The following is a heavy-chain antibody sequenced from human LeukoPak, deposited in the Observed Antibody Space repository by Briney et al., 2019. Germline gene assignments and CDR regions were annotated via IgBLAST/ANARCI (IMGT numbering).Heavy chain of an antibody. Sequence: GGSLRLSCAASGFTFSSYSMNWVRQAPGKGLEWVSSISSSSSYIYYADSVKGRFTISRDNAKNSLYLQMNSLRAEDTAVYYCARDHGKEIIPDYWGQGTLVTVSS. J-gene: IGHJ4*02. V-gene: IGHV3-21*01. CDR1: GFTFSSYS. CDR3: ARDHGKEIIPDY. CDR2: ISSSSSYI. D-gene: IGHD3-10*01.